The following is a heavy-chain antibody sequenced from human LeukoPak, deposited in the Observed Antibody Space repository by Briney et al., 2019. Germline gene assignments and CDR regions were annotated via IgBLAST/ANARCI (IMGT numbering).Heavy chain of an antibody. V-gene: IGHV3-30*04. CDR1: GFTFSSYA. CDR2: ISYDGSNK. CDR3: ARVGSYGSGSQSPLNYFDY. J-gene: IGHJ4*02. D-gene: IGHD3-10*01. Sequence: PGRSLRLYCAASGFTFSSYAMHWVRQAPGKGLEWVAVISYDGSNKYYADSVKGRFTISRDNSKNTLYLQMNSLRAEDTAVYYCARVGSYGSGSQSPLNYFDYWGQGTLVTVSS.